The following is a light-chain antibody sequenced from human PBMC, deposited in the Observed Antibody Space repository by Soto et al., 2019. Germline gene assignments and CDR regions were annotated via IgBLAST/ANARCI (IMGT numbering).Light chain of an antibody. J-gene: IGLJ1*01. CDR1: SSDVGGYNY. V-gene: IGLV2-14*01. CDR2: DVS. Sequence: QSVLTQPASVSGSPGQSITISCTGTSSDVGGYNYVSWYQQHPGKAPKFMIYDVSNRPSGVSNRFSGSKSGNTASLTISGLQAEDEADDYCCSYTTSNTCQIVFGTRPKVTVL. CDR3: CSYTTSNTCQIV.